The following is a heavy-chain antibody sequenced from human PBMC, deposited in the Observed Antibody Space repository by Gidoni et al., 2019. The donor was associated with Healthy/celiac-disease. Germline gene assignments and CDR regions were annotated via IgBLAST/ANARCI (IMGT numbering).Heavy chain of an antibody. V-gene: IGHV3-33*01. CDR2: IWYDGSNK. CDR3: ARVRYCSSTSCYGYYYYGMDV. Sequence: SSYGMHCVRQAPGKGLEWVAVIWYDGSNKYYADSVKGRFTISRDNSKNTLYLQMNSLRAEDTAVYYCARVRYCSSTSCYGYYYYGMDVWGQGTTVTVSS. D-gene: IGHD2-2*01. J-gene: IGHJ6*02. CDR1: SSYG.